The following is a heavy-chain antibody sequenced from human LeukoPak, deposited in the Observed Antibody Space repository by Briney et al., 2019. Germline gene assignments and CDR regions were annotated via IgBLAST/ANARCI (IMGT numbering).Heavy chain of an antibody. Sequence: GASVKVSCKASGYTFTGYYMHWVRQAPGQGLEWMGWISAYNGNTNYAQKLQGRVTMTTDTSTSTAYMELRSLRSDDTAVYYCARAYCGGDCYSVWYFDYWGQGTLVTVSS. J-gene: IGHJ4*02. CDR2: ISAYNGNT. CDR3: ARAYCGGDCYSVWYFDY. V-gene: IGHV1-18*04. D-gene: IGHD2-21*02. CDR1: GYTFTGYY.